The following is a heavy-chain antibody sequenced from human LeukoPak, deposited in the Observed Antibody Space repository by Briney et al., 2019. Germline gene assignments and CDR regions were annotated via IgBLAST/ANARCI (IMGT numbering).Heavy chain of an antibody. Sequence: GGSLRLSCAASGFTFSSYAKHWVRQAPGKGLEWVAVISYDGSNKYYADSVKGRFTISRDNSKNTLYLQMNSLRAEDTAVYYCARAMYHYYDSSGYYRTLDYWGQGTLVTVSS. J-gene: IGHJ4*02. CDR1: GFTFSSYA. V-gene: IGHV3-30*04. CDR2: ISYDGSNK. CDR3: ARAMYHYYDSSGYYRTLDY. D-gene: IGHD3-22*01.